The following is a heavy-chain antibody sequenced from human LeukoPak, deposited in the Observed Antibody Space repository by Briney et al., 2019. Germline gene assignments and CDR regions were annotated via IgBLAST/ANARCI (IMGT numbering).Heavy chain of an antibody. CDR3: ARAVAAAGTNFDY. V-gene: IGHV3-21*01. D-gene: IGHD6-13*01. CDR2: ISSSSSYI. J-gene: IGHJ4*02. CDR1: GFIFSSHG. Sequence: GGSLRLSCAASGFIFSSHGMNWVRQAPGKGLEWVSSISSSSSYIYYADSVKGRFTISRDNAKNSLYLQMNSLRAEDTAVYYCARAVAAAGTNFDYWGQGTLVTVSS.